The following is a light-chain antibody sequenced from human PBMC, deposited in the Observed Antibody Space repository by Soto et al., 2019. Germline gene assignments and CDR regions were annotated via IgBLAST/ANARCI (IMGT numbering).Light chain of an antibody. CDR2: CNL. Sequence: QSVLTQPPSVSGAPGQRVTISCTGTSSNIGAGYDVHWYQQLPGTAPQLLNYCNLTRPSGVPDRFSGSKSDTSASLVITGLQAEDEADYYCQSYDRSLSGSVFGGGTKLTVL. J-gene: IGLJ2*01. V-gene: IGLV1-40*01. CDR3: QSYDRSLSGSV. CDR1: SSNIGAGYD.